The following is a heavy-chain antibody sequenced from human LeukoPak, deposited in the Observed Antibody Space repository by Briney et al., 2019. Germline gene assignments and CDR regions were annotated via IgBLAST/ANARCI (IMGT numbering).Heavy chain of an antibody. CDR1: GFTVTSNY. Sequence: PGGSLRLSCAGSGFTVTSNYMSWVRQAQGNGLKCVSVIYSGDGGTYYADSVKGRFTISRDISKNTLYLQMTSLRAEDTAVYYCATASYTKEVAGVDSWGQGTLVTVSS. CDR3: ATASYTKEVAGVDS. CDR2: IYSGDGGT. V-gene: IGHV3-53*01. D-gene: IGHD3-16*01. J-gene: IGHJ4*02.